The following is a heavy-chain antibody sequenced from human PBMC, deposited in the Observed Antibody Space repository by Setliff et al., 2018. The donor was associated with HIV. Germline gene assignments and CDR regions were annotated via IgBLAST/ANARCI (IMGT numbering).Heavy chain of an antibody. V-gene: IGHV3-23*01. CDR3: ARARGYGYSYDYMDV. D-gene: IGHD5-18*01. CDR2: FTGGFA. Sequence: GSLRLSCEVSGVTLDTSDIHWVRQAPGMGFEWVSSFTGGFAYYADSVKGRFSISRDNSKNTLYLQMNSLGAADTAVYFCARARGYGYSYDYMDVWGKGTTVTVSS. J-gene: IGHJ6*03. CDR1: GVTLDTSD.